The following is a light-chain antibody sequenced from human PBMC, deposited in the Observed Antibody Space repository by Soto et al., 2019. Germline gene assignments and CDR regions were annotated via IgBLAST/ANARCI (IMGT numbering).Light chain of an antibody. J-gene: IGKJ1*01. CDR1: QSISRQ. Sequence: DIQMTQSPSTLSASVGDRVSITCRASQSISRQLAWYQQKPGKAPNLLIYQASNLETGVPSRFSGSGSGTEFTLTISSLQPXXXAXXXCLXYQSYWTFGQGTKVEVK. V-gene: IGKV1-5*03. CDR2: QAS. CDR3: LXYQSYWT.